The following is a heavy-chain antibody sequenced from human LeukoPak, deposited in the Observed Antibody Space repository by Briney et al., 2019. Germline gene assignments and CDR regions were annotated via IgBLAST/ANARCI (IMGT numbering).Heavy chain of an antibody. J-gene: IGHJ4*02. Sequence: TGGSLRLSCTASGYTFSDYGMHWVRQAPGKGLEWLSVISYSGVVKFYADSVKGRFTISRDSSKNTLYLQMNSLRTEDMAVYYCAKDGGVYDSKPLDYWGQGTLVTVSS. D-gene: IGHD3-22*01. V-gene: IGHV3-30*18. CDR3: AKDGGVYDSKPLDY. CDR2: ISYSGVVK. CDR1: GYTFSDYG.